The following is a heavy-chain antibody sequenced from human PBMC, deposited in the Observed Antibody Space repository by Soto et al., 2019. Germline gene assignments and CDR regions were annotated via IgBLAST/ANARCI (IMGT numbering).Heavy chain of an antibody. D-gene: IGHD2-21*02. CDR2: IVVGSGNT. V-gene: IGHV1-58*01. CDR3: AADWEGLVTPYYYYSMDV. CDR1: GFTFTSSA. J-gene: IGHJ6*02. Sequence: QMQLVQSGPEVKKPGTSVKVSCKASGFTFTSSAVQWVRQARGQRLEWIGWIVVGSGNTNYAQKFQERVTITRDMSTSTAYMELSSLRSEDTAVYYCAADWEGLVTPYYYYSMDVWGQGTTVTVSS.